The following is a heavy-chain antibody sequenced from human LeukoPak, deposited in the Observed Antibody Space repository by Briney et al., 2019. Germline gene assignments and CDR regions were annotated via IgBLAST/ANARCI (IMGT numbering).Heavy chain of an antibody. Sequence: SETLSLTCAVYGGSFSGYYWSWIRQPPGKGLEWIGEINHSGSTNYNPSLKSRVTISVDTSKNQFSLKLSSVTAADTAVYYCARLWSTSCKGGSCPHQPNYWGQGTQVTVPS. V-gene: IGHV4-34*01. CDR3: ARLWSTSCKGGSCPHQPNY. J-gene: IGHJ4*02. CDR2: INHSGST. D-gene: IGHD2-15*01. CDR1: GGSFSGYY.